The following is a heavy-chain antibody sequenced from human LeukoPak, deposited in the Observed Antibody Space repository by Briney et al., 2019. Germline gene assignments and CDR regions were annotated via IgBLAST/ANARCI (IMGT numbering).Heavy chain of an antibody. J-gene: IGHJ4*02. CDR3: ARSTVAGGSPHFDY. CDR1: GGSITSYF. CDR2: IYYSGST. D-gene: IGHD6-19*01. Sequence: SETLSLTCTVSGGSITSYFWGWIRQPPGKGLEWIGYIYYSGSTNYNPSLKSRVTISVDTSKNQFSLKLSSVTAADTAVYYCARSTVAGGSPHFDYWGQGTLVTVSS. V-gene: IGHV4-59*01.